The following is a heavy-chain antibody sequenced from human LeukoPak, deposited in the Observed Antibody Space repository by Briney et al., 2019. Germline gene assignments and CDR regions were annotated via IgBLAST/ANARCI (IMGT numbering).Heavy chain of an antibody. CDR2: ITSRSTYI. Sequence: PGGSLRLSCAASGFTFSSYSMNWVRQAPGKGLEWVSSITSRSTYINYADSAKGRFTISRDNAKNSLYLQMNSLRAEDTAVYYCASFPYSSWNNWFDPWGQGTLVTVSS. CDR1: GFTFSSYS. D-gene: IGHD6-13*01. J-gene: IGHJ5*02. CDR3: ASFPYSSWNNWFDP. V-gene: IGHV3-21*01.